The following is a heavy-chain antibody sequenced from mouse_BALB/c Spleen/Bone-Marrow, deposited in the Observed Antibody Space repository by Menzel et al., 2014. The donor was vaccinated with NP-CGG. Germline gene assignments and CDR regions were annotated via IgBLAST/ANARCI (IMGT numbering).Heavy chain of an antibody. CDR1: GYAFTNYL. J-gene: IGHJ2*01. CDR3: ARREGYDLDY. V-gene: IGHV1-54*01. D-gene: IGHD2-2*01. CDR2: INPGSGGT. Sequence: QVQLQQSGAELVRPGTSVKVSCKASGYAFTNYLIEWVKQRPGQGLEWIGVINPGSGGTNYNEKFKGKATLTADKSSSTAYKQLSSLTSDDSAVYFCARREGYDLDYWGQGTTLTVSS.